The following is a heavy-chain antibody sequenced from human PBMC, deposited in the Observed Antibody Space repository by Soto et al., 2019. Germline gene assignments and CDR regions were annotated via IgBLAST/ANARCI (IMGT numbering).Heavy chain of an antibody. CDR3: ARVYPSDTRYGYVGNNWFDP. V-gene: IGHV1-46*03. D-gene: IGHD5-18*01. J-gene: IGHJ5*02. CDR2: INPSGGST. Sequence: GASVKVSCKASGYTFTSYYMHWVRQAPGQGLERMGIINPSGGSTSYAQKFQGRVTMTRDTSTSTVYMELSGLRSEDTAVYYCARVYPSDTRYGYVGNNWFDPWGQGTLVTSPQ. CDR1: GYTFTSYY.